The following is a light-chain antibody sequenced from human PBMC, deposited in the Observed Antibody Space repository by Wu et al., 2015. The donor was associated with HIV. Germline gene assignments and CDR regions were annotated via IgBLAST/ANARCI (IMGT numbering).Light chain of an antibody. J-gene: IGKJ4*01. V-gene: IGKV1-NL1*01. CDR2: ATS. CDR1: QGISKS. Sequence: DIHMTQSPSSLSASVGDRVTITCRASQGISKSLAWYQQKPGKAPKLLLYATSRLESGVPSRFSGSGSVTDYTLTISSLQPEDFVTYYCQQCYSTPLTFGGGPRWRSN. CDR3: QQCYSTPLT.